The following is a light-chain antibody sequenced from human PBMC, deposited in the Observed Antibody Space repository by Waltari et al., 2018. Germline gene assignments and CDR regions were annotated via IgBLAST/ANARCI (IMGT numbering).Light chain of an antibody. CDR3: CSYAGVHTFWL. CDR2: DVN. J-gene: IGLJ3*02. CDR1: TSYVGGYNS. Sequence: QSALTQPPSVSGSPEQSVTISCTGSTSYVGGYNSLSWYQQHPGKAPQLIIFDVNQRPSGVPDRFSGSKSGNTASLTISGLRPEDEADYHCCSYAGVHTFWLFGGGTKLTVL. V-gene: IGLV2-11*01.